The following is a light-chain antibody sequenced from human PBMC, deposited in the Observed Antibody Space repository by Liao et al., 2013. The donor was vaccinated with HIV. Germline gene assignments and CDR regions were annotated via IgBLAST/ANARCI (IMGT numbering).Light chain of an antibody. V-gene: IGLV3-1*01. CDR2: EDD. CDR3: QVWDSSSDHPV. J-gene: IGLJ3*02. CDR1: KLGNKN. Sequence: SYELTQPPSVSVSPGQTASVTCSGDKLGNKNICWYQQKPGQSPVLVIYEDDKRPSGIPERFSGSNSGNTATLTISRVEAGDEADYYCQVWDSSSDHPVFGGGTKLTVL.